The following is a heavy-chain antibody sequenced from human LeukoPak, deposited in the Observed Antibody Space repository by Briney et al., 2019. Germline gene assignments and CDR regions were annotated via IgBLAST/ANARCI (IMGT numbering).Heavy chain of an antibody. V-gene: IGHV4-31*03. CDR3: ARGGRWLQLQDFDY. J-gene: IGHJ4*02. D-gene: IGHD5-24*01. CDR2: IYYSGST. Sequence: SETLSLTCTVSGGSISSGGYYWSWIRQHPGKGLEWIGYIYYSGSTYYNPSLKSRVTISVDTSKNQFSLKLSSVTAADTAVYYCARGGRWLQLQDFDYWGQGTLVTVSS. CDR1: GGSISSGGYY.